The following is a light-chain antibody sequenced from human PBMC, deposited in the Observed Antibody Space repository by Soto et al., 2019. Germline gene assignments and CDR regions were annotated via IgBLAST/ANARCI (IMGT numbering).Light chain of an antibody. CDR1: HTIRSDY. CDR2: AIS. J-gene: IGKJ1*01. CDR3: QQYDSLPRT. Sequence: EIVLTQSPGTLSLSPGDRATLSCRASHTIRSDYLAWYQQKPGQAPRLLMYAISDRATGIPDRFSGSGSGTDFTLTITRLEPEDFAVYYCQQYDSLPRTFGQGTKVDIK. V-gene: IGKV3-20*01.